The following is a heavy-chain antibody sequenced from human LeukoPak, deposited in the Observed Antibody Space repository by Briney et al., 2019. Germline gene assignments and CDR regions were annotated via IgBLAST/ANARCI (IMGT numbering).Heavy chain of an antibody. V-gene: IGHV4-61*02. CDR1: GDSISRGSKY. CDR3: ANGGSWSAFDI. J-gene: IGHJ3*02. D-gene: IGHD2-15*01. CDR2: IHTTGNT. Sequence: SETLSLTCTVSGDSISRGSKYWSWIRQPAGKGLEWIGRIHTTGNTNYNPSLKSRVTISVDTSKNQFSLKLSSVTAADTAVYYCANGGSWSAFDIWGQGTMVTVSS.